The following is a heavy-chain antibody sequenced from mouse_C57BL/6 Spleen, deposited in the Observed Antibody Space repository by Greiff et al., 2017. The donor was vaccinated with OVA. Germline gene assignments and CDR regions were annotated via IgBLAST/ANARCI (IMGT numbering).Heavy chain of an antibody. CDR1: GYTFTSYW. J-gene: IGHJ1*03. D-gene: IGHD4-1*01. V-gene: IGHV1-53*01. CDR2: INPSNGGT. CDR3: ARGRIWGYLDV. Sequence: VQLQQPGTELVKPGASVKLSCKASGYTFTSYWMHWVKQRPGQGLEWIGNINPSNGGTNSNEKFKSKATLTVDKSSSTAYMQLSSVTAEDSAVYYCARGRIWGYLDVWGTGTTVTVSS.